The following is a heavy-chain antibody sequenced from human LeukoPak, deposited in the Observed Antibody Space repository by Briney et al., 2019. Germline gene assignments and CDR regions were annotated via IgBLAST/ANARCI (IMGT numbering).Heavy chain of an antibody. CDR3: ARGQYDFWSGYYYFDY. D-gene: IGHD3-3*01. J-gene: IGHJ4*02. Sequence: QPGGSLRLSCAASGFTVSSNYMSWVRQAPGKGLEWVSVIYSGGSTYYADSVKGRFTISRDNSKNTLYLQMSSLRAEDTAVYYCARGQYDFWSGYYYFDYWGQGTLVTVSS. CDR2: IYSGGST. V-gene: IGHV3-53*01. CDR1: GFTVSSNY.